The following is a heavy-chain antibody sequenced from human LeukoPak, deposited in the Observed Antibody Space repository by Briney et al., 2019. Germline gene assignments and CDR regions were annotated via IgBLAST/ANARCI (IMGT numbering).Heavy chain of an antibody. CDR1: GFTFSSYW. J-gene: IGHJ6*02. Sequence: GGSLRLSCAASGFTFSSYWMHWVRQGPGKGLVWVSRINSDGSSIRYADSVKGRFTISRDNAKNTLSLQMSSLRADDSAIYYCARSHYYDGSDFYYYYGLDVWGQGTTVTVS. CDR2: INSDGSSI. V-gene: IGHV3-74*01. D-gene: IGHD3-22*01. CDR3: ARSHYYDGSDFYYYYGLDV.